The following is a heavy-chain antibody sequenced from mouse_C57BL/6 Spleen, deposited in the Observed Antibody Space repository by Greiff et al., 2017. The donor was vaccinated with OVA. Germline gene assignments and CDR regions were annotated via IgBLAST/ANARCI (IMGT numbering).Heavy chain of an antibody. CDR3: ARDGGGYFDV. V-gene: IGHV5-4*01. Sequence: EVKLVESGGGLVKPGGSLKLSCAASGFTFSSYAMSWVRQTPEKRLEWVATISDGGSYTYSPDNVKGRFTISRDNAKNNLYLQMSHLKSEDTAMYYCARDGGGYFDVWGTGTTVTVSS. CDR1: GFTFSSYA. CDR2: ISDGGSYT. J-gene: IGHJ1*03.